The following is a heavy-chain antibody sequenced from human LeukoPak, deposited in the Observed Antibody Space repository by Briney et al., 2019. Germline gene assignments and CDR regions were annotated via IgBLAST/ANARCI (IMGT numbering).Heavy chain of an antibody. D-gene: IGHD6-19*01. Sequence: GGSLRLSCAASGFTFDDYAMHWVRQAPGKGLEWVSGISWNSGSIGYADSVKGRFTISRDNAKNSLYLQMNSLRAEDTALYYCAKAHGITVAGYYFDYWGQGTLVTVSS. CDR3: AKAHGITVAGYYFDY. CDR2: ISWNSGSI. CDR1: GFTFDDYA. J-gene: IGHJ4*02. V-gene: IGHV3-9*01.